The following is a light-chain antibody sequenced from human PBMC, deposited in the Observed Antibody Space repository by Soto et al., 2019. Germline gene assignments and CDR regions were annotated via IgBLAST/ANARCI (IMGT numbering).Light chain of an antibody. CDR2: DVS. J-gene: IGLJ1*01. CDR3: SSYRSSSTPYV. V-gene: IGLV2-14*01. Sequence: QSALTQPASVSGSPGQSITISCTATSSDVGGYNSVSWYQQHPGKAPKLMIYDVSNRPSGVSNRFSGSKSGNTASLTISGLQAEDEADYYCSSYRSSSTPYVVGTGTKLTVL. CDR1: SSDVGGYNS.